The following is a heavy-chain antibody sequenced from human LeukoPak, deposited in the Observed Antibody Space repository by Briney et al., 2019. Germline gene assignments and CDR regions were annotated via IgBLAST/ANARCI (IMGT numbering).Heavy chain of an antibody. J-gene: IGHJ4*02. CDR1: GYSFTSYW. Sequence: GESLKISSKGSGYSFTSYWIGGVRQMRGKGLEWMGIIYPGDSDTRYSPSFQGQVTISADKSISTAYLQWSSLKASDTAMYYCARDLRYCSGGSCYSTSPFDYWGQGTLVTVSS. D-gene: IGHD2-15*01. CDR2: IYPGDSDT. CDR3: ARDLRYCSGGSCYSTSPFDY. V-gene: IGHV5-51*01.